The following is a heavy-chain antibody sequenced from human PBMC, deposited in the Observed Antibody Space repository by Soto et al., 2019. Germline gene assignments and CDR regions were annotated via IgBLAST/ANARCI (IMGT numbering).Heavy chain of an antibody. V-gene: IGHV3-74*01. CDR2: IDGAAATT. CDR3: ARGGAMGVEY. CDR1: GFTFNNKW. Sequence: PGGSLRLSCTASGFTFNNKWMHWVRQAPGKGLVWLSRIDGAAATTNYADSVKGRFTISRDNAKNIVFLHVNGLTDEDTAVYYCARGGAMGVEYWGQATLVTVSS. J-gene: IGHJ4*02. D-gene: IGHD1-26*01.